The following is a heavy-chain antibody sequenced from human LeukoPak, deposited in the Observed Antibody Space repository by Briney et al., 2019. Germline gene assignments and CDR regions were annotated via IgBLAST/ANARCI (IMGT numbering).Heavy chain of an antibody. CDR1: GFTFSSYS. Sequence: GGSLRLSCAASGFTFSSYSMNWVRQAPGKGLEWVSSISSSSSYIYYADSAKGRFTISRDNAKNSLYLQMNSLRAEDTAVYYCARNDIVVVPAAQIYYYYYYGMDVWGQGTTVTVSS. D-gene: IGHD2-2*01. CDR2: ISSSSSYI. J-gene: IGHJ6*02. V-gene: IGHV3-21*01. CDR3: ARNDIVVVPAAQIYYYYYYGMDV.